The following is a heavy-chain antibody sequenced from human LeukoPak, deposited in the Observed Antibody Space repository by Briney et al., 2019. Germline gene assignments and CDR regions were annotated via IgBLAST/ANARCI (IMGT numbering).Heavy chain of an antibody. CDR1: GFTFSNAW. J-gene: IGHJ5*02. D-gene: IGHD2-15*01. CDR2: ISSSGFNI. CDR3: AGQSRLGYCSGGSCYSQPFDP. V-gene: IGHV3-48*04. Sequence: GGSLRLSCAASGFTFSNAWMNWVRQAPGKGLEWVSYISSSGFNIYYADSVKGRFTISRDNAKNSLYLQMNSLRAEDTAVYYCAGQSRLGYCSGGSCYSQPFDPWGQGTLVTVSS.